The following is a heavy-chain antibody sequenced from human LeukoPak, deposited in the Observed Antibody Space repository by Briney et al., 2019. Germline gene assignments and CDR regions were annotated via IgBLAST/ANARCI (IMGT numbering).Heavy chain of an antibody. Sequence: PGDSLRLTCVVSGFTFSSYAMSWVRQAPGKGLERVSAISGSGGSTYYADSVKGRFTISRDNSKNTLYLQMNSLRAEDTAVYYCAITYGDYVLSGAFDIWGQGTMVTVSS. D-gene: IGHD4-17*01. CDR3: AITYGDYVLSGAFDI. CDR2: ISGSGGST. J-gene: IGHJ3*02. CDR1: GFTFSSYA. V-gene: IGHV3-23*01.